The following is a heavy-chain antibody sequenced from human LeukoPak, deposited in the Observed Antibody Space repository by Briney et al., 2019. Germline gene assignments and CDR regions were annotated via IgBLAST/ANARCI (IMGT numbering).Heavy chain of an antibody. CDR1: GFTFSHFA. CDR2: ISGSGNKT. CDR3: AKLERVRAAPFDH. V-gene: IGHV3-23*01. J-gene: IGHJ4*02. Sequence: GGSLRLSCATSGFTFSHFAMSWVRQAPRKRLHWVSTISGSGNKTYDAGSVKGRFTISRDNSKSTLYLQMTGLRAEDTAVYYCAKLERVRAAPFDHWGQGTLVTVSS.